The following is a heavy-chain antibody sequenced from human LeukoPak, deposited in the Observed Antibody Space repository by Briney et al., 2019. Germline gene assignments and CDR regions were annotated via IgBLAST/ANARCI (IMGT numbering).Heavy chain of an antibody. V-gene: IGHV3-43*02. D-gene: IGHD3-9*01. J-gene: IGHJ6*02. CDR1: GFTFDDYA. CDR2: ISGDGGST. CDR3: AKEGSPYYDILTGYYSLGMDV. Sequence: GGSQRLSCAASGFTFDDYAMPWVRHAPGKGLEWVSLISGDGGSTYYVDSVKGRFTISRDNSKNSLYLQMNSLRTEDTALYYCAKEGSPYYDILTGYYSLGMDVWGQGTTVTVSS.